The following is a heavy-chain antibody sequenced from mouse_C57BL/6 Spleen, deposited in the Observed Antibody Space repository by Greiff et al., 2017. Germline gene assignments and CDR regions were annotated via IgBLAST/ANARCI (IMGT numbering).Heavy chain of an antibody. V-gene: IGHV1-64*01. J-gene: IGHJ3*01. Sequence: VKLQQPGAELVKPGASVKLSCKASGYTFTSYWMHWVKQRPGQGLEWIGMIHPNSGSTNYNEKFKSKATLTVDKSSSTAYMQLSSLTSEDSAVYYCASPGNSWFAYWGQGTLVTVSA. D-gene: IGHD2-1*01. CDR1: GYTFTSYW. CDR3: ASPGNSWFAY. CDR2: IHPNSGST.